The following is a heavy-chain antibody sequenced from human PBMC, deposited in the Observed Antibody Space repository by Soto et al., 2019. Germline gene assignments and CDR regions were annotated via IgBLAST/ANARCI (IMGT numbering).Heavy chain of an antibody. CDR1: GYTFTSYG. J-gene: IGHJ6*02. CDR2: MNPNSGNT. Sequence: ASVKVSCKASGYTFTSYGINWVRQATGQGLEWMGWMNPNSGNTGYAQKFQGRVTMTRNTSISTAYMELSSLRSEDTAVYYCARGQRGGTHDPYYYSGMDVWGQGTTVTVSS. CDR3: ARGQRGGTHDPYYYSGMDV. D-gene: IGHD1-1*01. V-gene: IGHV1-8*02.